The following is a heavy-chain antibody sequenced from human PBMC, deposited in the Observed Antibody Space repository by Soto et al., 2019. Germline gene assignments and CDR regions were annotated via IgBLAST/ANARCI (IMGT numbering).Heavy chain of an antibody. CDR3: AREIVGATVIGHGMDV. Sequence: ASVKVSCKASGYTFTGYYMHWVRQAPGQGLEWMGWINPNSGGTNYAQKFQGWVTMTRDTSISTAYMELSRLRSDDTAVYYCAREIVGATVIGHGMDVWGQGTTVTVSS. D-gene: IGHD1-26*01. J-gene: IGHJ6*02. CDR1: GYTFTGYY. V-gene: IGHV1-2*04. CDR2: INPNSGGT.